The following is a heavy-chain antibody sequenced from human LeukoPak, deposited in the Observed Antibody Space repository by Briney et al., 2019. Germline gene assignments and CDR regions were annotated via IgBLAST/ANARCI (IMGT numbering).Heavy chain of an antibody. V-gene: IGHV1-2*02. Sequence: ASVQVSCKASGYTFTGYYMHWVRQAPGQGLEWMGWINTNSGGTNYAQKCQGRVTMTRDTSISTAYMALSRLRSNDTAVYYCARGAQWYNWNYDPVGYWGQGTLVTVSS. D-gene: IGHD1-7*01. CDR1: GYTFTGYY. CDR3: ARGAQWYNWNYDPVGY. CDR2: INTNSGGT. J-gene: IGHJ4*02.